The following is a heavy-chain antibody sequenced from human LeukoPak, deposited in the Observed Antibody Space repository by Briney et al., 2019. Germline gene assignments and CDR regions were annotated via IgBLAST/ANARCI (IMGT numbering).Heavy chain of an antibody. CDR2: ISAYNGNT. CDR3: ARETSYYYGMDV. D-gene: IGHD1-14*01. J-gene: IGHJ6*02. CDR1: GYTFTSYG. Sequence: ASVKVSCRASGYTFTSYGISWVRQAPGQGLEWMGWISAYNGNTNYVQKLQGRVTMTTDTSTSTAYMELRSLRSDDTAVYYCARETSYYYGMDVWGQGTTVTVSS. V-gene: IGHV1-18*01.